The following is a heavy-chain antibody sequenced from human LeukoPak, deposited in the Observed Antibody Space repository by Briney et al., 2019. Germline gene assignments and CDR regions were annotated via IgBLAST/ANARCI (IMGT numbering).Heavy chain of an antibody. CDR3: ARPIRGSYVEDAFDM. D-gene: IGHD1-26*01. V-gene: IGHV1-2*02. CDR1: GYTFSDYY. Sequence: ASVKVSCKTSGYTFSDYYLHWVRQAPGQGLEWMGWINPSSGGTKYVQKFQGRVTMTRDTSSSTGYMELSRLRSDDTAVYYCARPIRGSYVEDAFDMWGQGTMVTVS. J-gene: IGHJ3*02. CDR2: INPSSGGT.